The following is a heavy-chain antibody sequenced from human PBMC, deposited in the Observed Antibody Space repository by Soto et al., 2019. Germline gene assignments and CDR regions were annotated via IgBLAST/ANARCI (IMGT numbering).Heavy chain of an antibody. CDR2: ISYDGSNK. Sequence: GGSLRLSCAASGFTFSSYAMHWVRQAPGKGLEWVAVISYDGSNKYYADSVKGRFTISRDNSKNTLYLQMNSLRAEDTAVYYCARSLGYCTNGVCYSPFDYWGQGALVTVSS. CDR3: ARSLGYCTNGVCYSPFDY. V-gene: IGHV3-30-3*01. CDR1: GFTFSSYA. J-gene: IGHJ4*02. D-gene: IGHD2-8*01.